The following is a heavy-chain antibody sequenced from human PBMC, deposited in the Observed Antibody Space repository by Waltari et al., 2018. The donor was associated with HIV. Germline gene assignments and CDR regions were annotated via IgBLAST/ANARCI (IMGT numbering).Heavy chain of an antibody. Sequence: QVQLVQSGAEVKKPGASVKVPCKASGYTFPGYYMPWVRQAPGQGLEWMGRINPNSGGTNYAQKFQGRVTMTRDTSISTAYMELSRLRSDDTAVYYCASSIAAAGSNAFDIWGQGTMVTVSS. CDR1: GYTFPGYY. V-gene: IGHV1-2*06. J-gene: IGHJ3*02. D-gene: IGHD6-13*01. CDR2: INPNSGGT. CDR3: ASSIAAAGSNAFDI.